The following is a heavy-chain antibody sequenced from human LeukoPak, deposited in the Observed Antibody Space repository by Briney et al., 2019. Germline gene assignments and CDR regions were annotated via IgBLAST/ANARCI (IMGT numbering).Heavy chain of an antibody. V-gene: IGHV4-61*08. CDR1: GGSISSGDYY. CDR2: IYYSGST. D-gene: IGHD6-6*01. Sequence: PSETLSLTCTVFGGSISSGDYYWGWIRQPPGKGLEWIGYIYYSGSTNYNPSLKSRVTISVDTSKNQFSLKLSSVTAADTAVYYCARLRAQGRNFDYWGQGTLVTVSS. CDR3: ARLRAQGRNFDY. J-gene: IGHJ4*02.